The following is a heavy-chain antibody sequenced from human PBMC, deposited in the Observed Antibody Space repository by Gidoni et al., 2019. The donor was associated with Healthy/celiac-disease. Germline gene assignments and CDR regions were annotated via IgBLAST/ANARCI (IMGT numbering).Heavy chain of an antibody. V-gene: IGHV4-39*01. CDR2: IYYSGST. Sequence: QLQLQESGPGLGKPSETLSLTCTVSAGSISSSSYDWGWIRQPPGTGLVWIGSIYYSGSTYCNPSIKSRVTISVDTSKNQCSLKLGSVTAAGTTVYYCARQVLAAAGPFDYWGQGTLVTVSS. CDR3: ARQVLAAAGPFDY. J-gene: IGHJ4*02. D-gene: IGHD6-13*01. CDR1: AGSISSSSYD.